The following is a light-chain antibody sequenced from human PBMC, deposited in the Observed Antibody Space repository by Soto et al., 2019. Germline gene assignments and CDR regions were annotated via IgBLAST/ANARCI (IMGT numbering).Light chain of an antibody. V-gene: IGKV3-20*01. CDR1: QSVAANY. Sequence: EAVFTQSPCTLSMPQRERATLSCRASQSVAANYLAWYQQKRGQAPRLLIYGASSRATGIPDRFSGSGSGTDFTLTISRLEPEDFSVYYCHQYGTGPLTFGPGTKVDIK. CDR3: HQYGTGPLT. J-gene: IGKJ3*01. CDR2: GAS.